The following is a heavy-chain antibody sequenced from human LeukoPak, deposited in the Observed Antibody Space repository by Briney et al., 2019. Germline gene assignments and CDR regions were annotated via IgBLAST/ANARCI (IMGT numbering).Heavy chain of an antibody. D-gene: IGHD3-22*01. CDR3: ARPAGSSGFLDY. Sequence: GESLKISCKGFGYSFSNYWIAWVRQMPEKGLEWMGIIYPGDSNTRYSPSFQGQVTISADKSISTAYLQWSSLKASDTAMYYCARPAGSSGFLDYWGQGTLVTVSS. V-gene: IGHV5-51*01. CDR2: IYPGDSNT. J-gene: IGHJ4*02. CDR1: GYSFSNYW.